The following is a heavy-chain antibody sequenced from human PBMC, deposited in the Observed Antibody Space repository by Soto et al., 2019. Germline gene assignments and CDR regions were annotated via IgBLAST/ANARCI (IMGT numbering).Heavy chain of an antibody. CDR1: GFTFSDYS. Sequence: GGSLRLSCAASGFTFSDYSMNWVRQAPGKGLEWVSYISRSGSDIYYADSVKGRFTISRDNAKNSLFLQMDSLRAGDTAVYYCATVGYCSSTSCQTRYYYGMDVWGQGTTVTVSS. CDR3: ATVGYCSSTSCQTRYYYGMDV. D-gene: IGHD2-2*03. CDR2: ISRSGSDI. V-gene: IGHV3-11*01. J-gene: IGHJ6*02.